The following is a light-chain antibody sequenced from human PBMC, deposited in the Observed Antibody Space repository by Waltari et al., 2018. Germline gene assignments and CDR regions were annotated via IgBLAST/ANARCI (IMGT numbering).Light chain of an antibody. Sequence: QSVLTQPPSASGTPGQRVTISCSGSYSNVGANVVNWYQHLPGTAPKILIYRNDRRPSGVPDRFSASKSGTSASLAISGLRPEDETDYYCASWDDSLNGRWVFGGGTKLTVL. CDR2: RND. J-gene: IGLJ2*01. CDR3: ASWDDSLNGRWV. CDR1: YSNVGANV. V-gene: IGLV1-44*01.